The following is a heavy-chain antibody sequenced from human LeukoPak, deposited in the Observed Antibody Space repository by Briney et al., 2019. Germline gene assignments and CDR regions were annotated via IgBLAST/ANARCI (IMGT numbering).Heavy chain of an antibody. CDR1: GFTFSSYA. Sequence: PGRSLRLSCAASGFTFSSYAMHWVRQAPGKGLEWVAVISYDGSNKYYADSVRGRFTISRDNSKNTLYLQMNSLRAEDTAVYYCARGQSSGYPIYYFDYWGQGTLITVSS. CDR3: ARGQSSGYPIYYFDY. J-gene: IGHJ4*02. D-gene: IGHD3-22*01. V-gene: IGHV3-30-3*01. CDR2: ISYDGSNK.